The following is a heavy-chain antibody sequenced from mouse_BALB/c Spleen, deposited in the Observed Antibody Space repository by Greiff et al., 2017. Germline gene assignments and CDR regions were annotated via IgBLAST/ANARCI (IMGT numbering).Heavy chain of an antibody. J-gene: IGHJ2*01. V-gene: IGHV10-1*02. Sequence: EVQVVESGGGLVQPKGSLKLSCAASGFTFNTYAMNWVRQAPGKGLEWVARIRSKSNNYATYYADSVKDRFTISRDDSQSMLYLQMNNLKTEDTAMYYCVRAGYGNSYFDYWGQGTTLTVSS. D-gene: IGHD2-10*02. CDR1: GFTFNTYA. CDR3: VRAGYGNSYFDY. CDR2: IRSKSNNYAT.